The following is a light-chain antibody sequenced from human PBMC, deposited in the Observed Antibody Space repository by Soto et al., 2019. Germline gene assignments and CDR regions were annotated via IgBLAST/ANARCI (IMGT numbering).Light chain of an antibody. V-gene: IGKV3-20*01. CDR3: QQYGRSPGLFT. CDR2: DAS. Sequence: EIVLTQSPGTLSLSPGERATLSCRASQSVSNAYLVWYQQKPGQAPRLLIYDASSRATGIPDRFSGSGSGTDFTLTTSRLEPEDFAVYYCQQYGRSPGLFTFGPGTKVDI. CDR1: QSVSNAY. J-gene: IGKJ3*01.